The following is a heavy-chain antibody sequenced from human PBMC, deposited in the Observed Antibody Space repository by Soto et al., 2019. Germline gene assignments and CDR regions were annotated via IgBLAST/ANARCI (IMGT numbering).Heavy chain of an antibody. D-gene: IGHD6-6*01. J-gene: IGHJ6*02. CDR1: GGSISSYY. CDR3: ARDDSSSDYYGMDV. Sequence: SETLSLTCTVSGGSISSYYWSWIRQPPGKGLEWIGYIYYSGSTNYNPSLKSRVTISVDTSKNQFSLKLSSVTAADTAVYYCARDDSSSDYYGMDVRGQGTTVTVSS. V-gene: IGHV4-59*01. CDR2: IYYSGST.